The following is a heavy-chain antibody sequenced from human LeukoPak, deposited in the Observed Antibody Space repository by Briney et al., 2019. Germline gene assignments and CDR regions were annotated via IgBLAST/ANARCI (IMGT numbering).Heavy chain of an antibody. D-gene: IGHD3-22*01. V-gene: IGHV3-23*01. CDR2: ISGSGGST. Sequence: PGGSLRLSCAASGFTFSSYAMSWVRQAPGKGLEWVPAISGSGGSTYYADSVKGRFTISRDNSKNTLYLQMNSLRAEDTAVYYCAKGITMIVVAQSQFDYWGQGTLVTVSS. J-gene: IGHJ4*02. CDR1: GFTFSSYA. CDR3: AKGITMIVVAQSQFDY.